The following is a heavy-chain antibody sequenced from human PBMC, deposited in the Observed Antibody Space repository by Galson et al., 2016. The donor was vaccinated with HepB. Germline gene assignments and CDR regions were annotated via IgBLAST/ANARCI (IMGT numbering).Heavy chain of an antibody. CDR2: ISRSSRHI. D-gene: IGHD5-12*01. J-gene: IGHJ3*02. CDR3: ARDPGYSAFDI. CDR1: GFTFSSYN. Sequence: SLRLSCAASGFTFSSYNMNWVRQAPGKGLEWVSSISRSSRHIYYADSVKGRFTISRDNAKNSLYLQMNSLRAEDTAVYFCARDPGYSAFDIWGQGTMVTVSS. V-gene: IGHV3-21*01.